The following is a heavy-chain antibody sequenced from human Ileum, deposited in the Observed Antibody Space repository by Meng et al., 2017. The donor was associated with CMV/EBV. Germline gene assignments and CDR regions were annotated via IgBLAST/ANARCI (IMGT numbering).Heavy chain of an antibody. Sequence: EGQLWGSGGGLAQPGGSLRLSCAASGFTFSSYAMSWVRQAPGKGLEWVSAISGSGGSTYYADSVKGRFTISRDNSKDTLYLQMNSLRAEDTAVYYCAKASARQTMAERTGYWGQGTLVTVSS. CDR1: GFTFSSYA. D-gene: IGHD3-10*01. CDR2: ISGSGGST. J-gene: IGHJ4*02. CDR3: AKASARQTMAERTGY. V-gene: IGHV3-23*01.